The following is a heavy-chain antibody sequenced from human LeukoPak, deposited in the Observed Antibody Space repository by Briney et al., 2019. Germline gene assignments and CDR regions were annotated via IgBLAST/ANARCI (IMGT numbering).Heavy chain of an antibody. CDR2: INAGSGNT. CDR1: GYTFTSYA. V-gene: IGHV1-3*01. J-gene: IGHJ4*02. CDR3: ASIPN. Sequence: ASVKVSCKASGYTFTSYAMHWVRQASGQRLAWMGWINAGSGNTKYSQKFQGRVTITRDTSASTAYMELSSLRSEDTAVYYCASIPNWGQGTLVTVSS.